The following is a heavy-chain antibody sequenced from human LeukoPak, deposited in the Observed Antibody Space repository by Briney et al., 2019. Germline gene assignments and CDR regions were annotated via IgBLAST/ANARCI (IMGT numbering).Heavy chain of an antibody. J-gene: IGHJ4*02. Sequence: GGSLRLSCAASGFTFSSYSMNWVRQAPGKGLEWVPSISSSSSYIYYADSVKGRFTISRDNAKNSLYLQMNSLRAEDTAVYYCARVASIAAAGDPAFDYWGQGTLVTVSS. CDR1: GFTFSSYS. D-gene: IGHD6-13*01. V-gene: IGHV3-21*01. CDR2: ISSSSSYI. CDR3: ARVASIAAAGDPAFDY.